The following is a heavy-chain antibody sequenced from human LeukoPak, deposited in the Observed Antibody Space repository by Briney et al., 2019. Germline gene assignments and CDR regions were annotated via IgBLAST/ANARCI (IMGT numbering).Heavy chain of an antibody. CDR2: ISAGNGNT. CDR3: ARDSGSGNNDY. D-gene: IGHD1-26*01. Sequence: ASVKVSCKASGGTFSSYAISWVRQAPGQGLEWMGWISAGNGNTKYSQNFQGRVTFISNTSATTALMELSSLRSEDAAVYYCARDSGSGNNDYWGQGTLVTVSS. V-gene: IGHV1-3*01. CDR1: GGTFSSYA. J-gene: IGHJ4*02.